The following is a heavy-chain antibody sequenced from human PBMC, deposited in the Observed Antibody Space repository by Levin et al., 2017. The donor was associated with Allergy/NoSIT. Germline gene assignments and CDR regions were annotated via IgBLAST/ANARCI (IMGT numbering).Heavy chain of an antibody. CDR2: ITADGSGT. D-gene: IGHD2-15*01. CDR3: FVFVADIASDY. Sequence: PGASVKVSCAVSGFTFRSDWMHWVRQAPGKGLVWVSHITADGSGTSYAESVRGRFTISRDNAKNTVYLEMNSLRVEDTAVYYCFVFVADIASDYWGQGTLVTVSS. CDR1: GFTFRSDW. V-gene: IGHV3-74*01. J-gene: IGHJ4*02.